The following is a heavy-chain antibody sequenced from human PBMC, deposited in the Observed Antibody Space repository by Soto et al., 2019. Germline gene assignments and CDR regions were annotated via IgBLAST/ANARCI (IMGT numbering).Heavy chain of an antibody. J-gene: IGHJ6*02. CDR2: INHRGSS. Sequence: SETLSLTCAVSGGSLSGYYWSWIRQSPGKGLEWIGEINHRGSSDYNPFLKSRVTISIDASKNQFSLKLSSVTAADTAVYYCAESHGSGMDVWGQGTTVTSP. CDR1: GGSLSGYY. CDR3: AESHGSGMDV. V-gene: IGHV4-34*01.